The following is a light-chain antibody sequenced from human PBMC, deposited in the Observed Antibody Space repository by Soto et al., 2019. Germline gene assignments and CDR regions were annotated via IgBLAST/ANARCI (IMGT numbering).Light chain of an antibody. V-gene: IGLV3-21*02. CDR3: QVWDVSTFHPYL. CDR1: NIGRKT. CDR2: DYS. Sequence: SYELSQPPSVSVALGHTARVTCVGNNIGRKTVHWYQQMPGQAPVLVVSDYSDRPSGIPERFSGSKSGNKATLTISRVEAGDEADYFCQVWDVSTFHPYLFGTGTKLTVL. J-gene: IGLJ1*01.